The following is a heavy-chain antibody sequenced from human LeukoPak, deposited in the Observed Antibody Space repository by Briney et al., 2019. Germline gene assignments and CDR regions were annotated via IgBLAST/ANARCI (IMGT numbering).Heavy chain of an antibody. CDR2: MNPNSGNT. V-gene: IGHV1-8*01. J-gene: IGHJ6*02. Sequence: EASVKVSCKASGYTFTSYDINWVRQATGQGLEWMGWMNPNSGNTGYAQKFQGRVTMTRNTSISTAYMELSSLRSEDTAVYYCARGGGYDFWSGYYIANYYYGTDVWGQGTTVTVSS. CDR1: GYTFTSYD. CDR3: ARGGGYDFWSGYYIANYYYGTDV. D-gene: IGHD3-3*01.